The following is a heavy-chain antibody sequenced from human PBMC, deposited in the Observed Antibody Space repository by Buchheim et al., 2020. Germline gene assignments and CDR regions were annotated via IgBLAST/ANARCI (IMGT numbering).Heavy chain of an antibody. Sequence: QVQLQESGPGLVKPSQTLSLTCTVSGGSISSGGYYWSWIRQHPGKGLEWIGYIYYSGSTYYNPSLKSRVTISVDPSKNQFSLKLSSVTAADTAVYYCARAIDCSSTSCYPGGGWFDPWGQGTL. CDR3: ARAIDCSSTSCYPGGGWFDP. CDR1: GGSISSGGYY. J-gene: IGHJ5*02. V-gene: IGHV4-31*03. CDR2: IYYSGST. D-gene: IGHD2-2*01.